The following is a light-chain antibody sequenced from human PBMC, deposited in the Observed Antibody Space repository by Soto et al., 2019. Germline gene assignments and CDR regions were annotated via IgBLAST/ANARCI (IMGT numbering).Light chain of an antibody. CDR3: QQYNPKSPWT. V-gene: IGKV1-5*01. CDR1: QSISSW. Sequence: DIKLTQSPSTLSASVGDRVTISCRASQSISSWLAWYQQKPGKAPNLLIYDASSLESGVPSRFIGSGFCAELTLTLGSLQPDDFSNYYCQQYNPKSPWTFGQGTKVDIK. J-gene: IGKJ1*01. CDR2: DAS.